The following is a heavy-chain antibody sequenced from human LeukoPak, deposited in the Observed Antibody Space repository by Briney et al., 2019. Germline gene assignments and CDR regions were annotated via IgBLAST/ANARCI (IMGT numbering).Heavy chain of an antibody. V-gene: IGHV4-34*01. J-gene: IGHJ3*02. CDR1: GGSFSGYY. Sequence: SETLSLTCAVYGGSFSGYYWSWIRQPPGKGLEWIGEINHSGSTNYNPSLKSRVTISVDTSKNQFSLKLSSVTAADTAVYYCARLAEDAFDIWGQGTMVTVSS. CDR3: ARLAEDAFDI. CDR2: INHSGST.